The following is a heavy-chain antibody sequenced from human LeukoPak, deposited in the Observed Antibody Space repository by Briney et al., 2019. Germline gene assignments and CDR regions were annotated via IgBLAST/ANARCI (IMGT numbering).Heavy chain of an antibody. CDR1: GFTFSSYA. Sequence: GGSLRLSCAASGFTFSSYAMHWVRQAPGKGLEWVAVISYDGSNKYYADSVKGRFTISRDNSKNTLYLQMNSLRAEDTAVYYCARDSAYDSSGYFDYYYGMDVWGQGTTVTVSS. V-gene: IGHV3-30-3*01. CDR3: ARDSAYDSSGYFDYYYGMDV. D-gene: IGHD3-22*01. CDR2: ISYDGSNK. J-gene: IGHJ6*02.